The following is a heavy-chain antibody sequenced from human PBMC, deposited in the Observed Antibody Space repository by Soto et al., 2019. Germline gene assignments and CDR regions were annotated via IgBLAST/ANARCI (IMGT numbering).Heavy chain of an antibody. D-gene: IGHD2-21*02. Sequence: ASVEVSCKASGGTFSSYAISWVRRAPGQGLEWMGGIIPIFGTANYAQKLQGRVTITADESTSTAYMELSSLRSEDTAVYYCARDPSAPQNCGGDCYSDYWGQGTLVTVSS. CDR3: ARDPSAPQNCGGDCYSDY. J-gene: IGHJ4*02. CDR1: GGTFSSYA. CDR2: IIPIFGTA. V-gene: IGHV1-69*13.